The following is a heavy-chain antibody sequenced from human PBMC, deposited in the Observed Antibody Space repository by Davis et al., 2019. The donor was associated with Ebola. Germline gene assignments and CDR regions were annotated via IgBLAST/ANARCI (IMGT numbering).Heavy chain of an antibody. CDR3: AKSAFSDSVT. CDR2: IHSSGIDT. Sequence: GESLKISCVASGFPFSAYGMSWVRQAPGKGLERVSTIHSSGIDTYYADSVKGRFSISRDNSKNILFLQMHSLRAEDTAIYYCAKSAFSDSVTWGQGTLVTVSS. V-gene: IGHV3-23*05. J-gene: IGHJ4*02. CDR1: GFPFSAYG. D-gene: IGHD2-21*01.